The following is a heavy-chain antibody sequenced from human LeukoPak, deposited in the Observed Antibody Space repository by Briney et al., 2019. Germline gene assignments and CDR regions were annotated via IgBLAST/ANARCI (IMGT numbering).Heavy chain of an antibody. V-gene: IGHV1-46*01. CDR2: INPSGGST. Sequence: ASVKVSCKASGYTFTSYYMHWVRQAPGQGLEWMGIINPSGGSTSYAQKFQGRVTMTRDTSTSTAYMELSSLRSEDTAVYYCAREGVFHNWFDPWGQGTLVTVSS. J-gene: IGHJ5*02. CDR3: AREGVFHNWFDP. D-gene: IGHD3-16*01. CDR1: GYTFTSYY.